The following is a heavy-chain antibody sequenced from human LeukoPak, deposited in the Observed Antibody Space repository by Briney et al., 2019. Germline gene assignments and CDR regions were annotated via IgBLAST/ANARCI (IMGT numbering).Heavy chain of an antibody. CDR3: AKPTTPYYYDSSATRAPFDY. V-gene: IGHV3-23*01. D-gene: IGHD3-22*01. CDR2: ISGSGGST. CDR1: GFTFSSYA. Sequence: GGSLRLSCAASGFTFSSYAMSWVRQAPGKGLEWVSAISGSGGSTYYADSVKGRFTISRDNSKNTLYLQMNSLRAEDTAVYYCAKPTTPYYYDSSATRAPFDYWGQGTLVTVSS. J-gene: IGHJ4*02.